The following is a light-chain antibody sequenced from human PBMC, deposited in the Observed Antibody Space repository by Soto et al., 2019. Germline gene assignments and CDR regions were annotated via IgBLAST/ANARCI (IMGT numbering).Light chain of an antibody. J-gene: IGKJ1*01. V-gene: IGKV3-20*01. Sequence: EIVLTQSPGTLSLSPGERATLSCRASQRITNNFLAWFQQKPGLAPRLLIHGASTRASGVPDRFSGGGSGTDFVLTISRLEPEDFGVYYCQQYDNFPQTFGQGTRVEIK. CDR3: QQYDNFPQT. CDR1: QRITNNF. CDR2: GAS.